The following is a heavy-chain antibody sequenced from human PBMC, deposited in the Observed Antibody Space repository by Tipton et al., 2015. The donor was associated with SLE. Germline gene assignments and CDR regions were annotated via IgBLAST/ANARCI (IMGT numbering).Heavy chain of an antibody. D-gene: IGHD3-22*01. J-gene: IGHJ3*02. Sequence: LSLTCTVSGGSISSYYWSWIRQPPGKGLEWVSAISGSGGSTYYADSVKGRFTISRDNSKNTLYLQMNSLRAEDTAVYYCAKAKTITMIVVVITTDAFDIWGQGTMVTVSS. V-gene: IGHV3-23*01. CDR1: GGSISSYY. CDR2: ISGSGGST. CDR3: AKAKTITMIVVVITTDAFDI.